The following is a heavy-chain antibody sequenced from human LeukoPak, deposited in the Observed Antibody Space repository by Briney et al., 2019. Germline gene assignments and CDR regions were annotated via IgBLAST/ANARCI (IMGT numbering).Heavy chain of an antibody. CDR1: GGSISGYY. J-gene: IGHJ4*02. Sequence: PSETLSLTCTVSGGSISGYYWSWIRQPPGKGPEWMRYIYYSGSANYNPSLKSRVTISVDTSKNQFSLKMNSVTAADTAVYYCARLASSGWSHCDYWGQGTLVTVSS. CDR2: IYYSGSA. V-gene: IGHV4-59*08. CDR3: ARLASSGWSHCDY. D-gene: IGHD6-19*01.